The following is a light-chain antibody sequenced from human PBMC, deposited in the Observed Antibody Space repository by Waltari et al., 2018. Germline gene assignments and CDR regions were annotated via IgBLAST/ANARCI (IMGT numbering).Light chain of an antibody. CDR3: QQYNSYVWT. J-gene: IGKJ1*01. CDR2: KAS. CDR1: QSISVW. Sequence: DIQMTQSPSTVSASVGDKVTVTCGASQSISVWVAWYQQKPGKSPKVLIYKASTLERGVPSRFSGSGSGTEFTLTISSLQPDDFATYYCQQYNSYVWTFGQGTKVEI. V-gene: IGKV1-5*03.